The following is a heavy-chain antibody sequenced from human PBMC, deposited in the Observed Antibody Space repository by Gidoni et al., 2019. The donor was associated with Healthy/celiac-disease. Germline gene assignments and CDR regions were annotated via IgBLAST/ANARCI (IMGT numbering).Heavy chain of an antibody. CDR2: ISSSGSTI. J-gene: IGHJ4*02. V-gene: IGHV3-48*03. D-gene: IGHD5-12*01. CDR1: GFTVSSYE. Sequence: EVQLVESGGGLVQPGGSLRLSCAASGFTVSSYEMHWVRQAPGKGLEWVSYISSSGSTIYYADSVKSRFTISRDNAKNSLYLQMNSLRAEDTAVYYCASEVATFDYWGQGTLVTVSS. CDR3: ASEVATFDY.